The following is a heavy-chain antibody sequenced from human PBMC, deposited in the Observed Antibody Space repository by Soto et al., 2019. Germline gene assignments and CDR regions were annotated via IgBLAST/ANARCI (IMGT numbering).Heavy chain of an antibody. CDR3: ARVPGIAAAGTYGAFDI. Sequence: QVQLVESGGGVVQPGRSLRLSCAASGFTFSSYGMHWVRQAPGKGLEWVAVIWYDGSNKYYEDSVKGRFTISRDNSKKTLYLQRNSLRAEETAVYYCARVPGIAAAGTYGAFDIWGQVTMVTVSS. D-gene: IGHD6-13*01. J-gene: IGHJ3*02. V-gene: IGHV3-33*01. CDR1: GFTFSSYG. CDR2: IWYDGSNK.